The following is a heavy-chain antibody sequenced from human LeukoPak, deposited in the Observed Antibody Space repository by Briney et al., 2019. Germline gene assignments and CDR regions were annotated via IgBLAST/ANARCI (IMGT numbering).Heavy chain of an antibody. Sequence: PSETLSLTCTVSGASINSYYWSWIRQPPGKGLEWVACISHSGNTNYNPSLKTRVTISADTSKSQISLKLTSVNAADTATYYCARHYSTDPFDYWGQGTPVTVSS. CDR3: ARHYSTDPFDY. J-gene: IGHJ4*02. V-gene: IGHV4-59*08. D-gene: IGHD4-11*01. CDR1: GASINSYY. CDR2: ISHSGNT.